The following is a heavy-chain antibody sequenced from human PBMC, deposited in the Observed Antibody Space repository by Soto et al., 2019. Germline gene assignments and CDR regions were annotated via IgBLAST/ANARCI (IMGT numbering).Heavy chain of an antibody. V-gene: IGHV1-8*01. Sequence: ASVKVSCKTSGYTFTSFGISWVRQAPGQGLEWMGWITTDKGKTNYAQKFQGRVTMTRNTSISTAYMELSSLRSEDTAMYYCARGRVIIGVDIWG. J-gene: IGHJ3*02. CDR3: ARGRVIIGVDI. D-gene: IGHD3-22*01. CDR2: ITTDKGKT. CDR1: GYTFTSFG.